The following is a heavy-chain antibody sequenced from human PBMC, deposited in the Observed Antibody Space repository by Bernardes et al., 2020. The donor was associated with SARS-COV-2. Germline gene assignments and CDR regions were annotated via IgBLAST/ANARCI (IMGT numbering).Heavy chain of an antibody. CDR1: SGSIRGYY. CDR2: IDNSGST. D-gene: IGHD5-18*01. J-gene: IGHJ5*02. V-gene: IGHV4-59*01. CDR3: ARSDGYRFDA. Sequence: SETLSLTCTIPSGSIRGYYWSWIRQSPGRGLEWIGYIDNSGSTNNNPSLKSRLTISVDASKNQFSLELSSVTAADTAVYYCARSDGYRFDAWGQGILVTVSS.